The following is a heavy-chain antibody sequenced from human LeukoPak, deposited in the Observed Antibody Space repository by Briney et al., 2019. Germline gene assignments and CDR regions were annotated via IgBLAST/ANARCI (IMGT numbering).Heavy chain of an antibody. D-gene: IGHD3-10*01. CDR2: ISAYSTYNGNT. V-gene: IGHV1-18*01. J-gene: IGHJ6*02. Sequence: GASVKVSCKASGYTFTSYGISWVRQAPGQGPEWMGWISAYSTYNGNTNYAQKFQGRVTMTTDTSTTTAYMELRSLRSDDTAIYYCARDRYYGTGSHPEGGSMDVWGQGTTVTVSS. CDR3: ARDRYYGTGSHPEGGSMDV. CDR1: GYTFTSYG.